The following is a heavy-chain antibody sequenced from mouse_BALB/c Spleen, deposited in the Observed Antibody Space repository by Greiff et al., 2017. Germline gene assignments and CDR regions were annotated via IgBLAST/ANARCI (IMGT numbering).Heavy chain of an antibody. D-gene: IGHD1-1*01. CDR3: AIGDYGSSYDDAMDY. CDR2: IWAGGST. Sequence: QVQLKESGPGLVAPSQSLSITCTVSGFSLTSYGVHWVRQPPGKGLEWLGVIWAGGSTNYNSALMSRLSISKDNSKSQVFLKMNSLQTDDTAMYYCAIGDYGSSYDDAMDYWGQGTSVTVSS. J-gene: IGHJ4*01. CDR1: GFSLTSYG. V-gene: IGHV2-9*02.